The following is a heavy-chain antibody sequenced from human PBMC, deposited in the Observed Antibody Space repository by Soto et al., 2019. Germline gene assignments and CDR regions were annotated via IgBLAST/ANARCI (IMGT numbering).Heavy chain of an antibody. CDR3: AKDLVGYYGSGSYFGFDY. CDR2: ISYDGSNK. D-gene: IGHD3-10*01. V-gene: IGHV3-30*18. Sequence: GGSLRLSCAASGFTFISYGMHWVRQAPGKGLEWVAVISYDGSNKYYADSVKGRFTISRDNSKNTLYLQMNSLRAEDTAVYYCAKDLVGYYGSGSYFGFDYWGQGTLVTVS. J-gene: IGHJ4*02. CDR1: GFTFISYG.